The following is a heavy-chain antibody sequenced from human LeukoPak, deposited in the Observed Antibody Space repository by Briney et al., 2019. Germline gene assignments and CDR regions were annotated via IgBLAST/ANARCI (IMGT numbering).Heavy chain of an antibody. CDR2: IDPAGTDT. CDR3: GRFGYVPGIDL. D-gene: IGHD2-15*01. Sequence: PGGSLRLSCAASGFSFNSYWMTWVRQPPGRGLEWVANIDPAGTDTYYVDPVKGRFTISRDNAKNLVYLQMNSLRAEDTAVYYCGRFGYVPGIDLWGQGTLVTVSS. V-gene: IGHV3-7*01. J-gene: IGHJ4*02. CDR1: GFSFNSYW.